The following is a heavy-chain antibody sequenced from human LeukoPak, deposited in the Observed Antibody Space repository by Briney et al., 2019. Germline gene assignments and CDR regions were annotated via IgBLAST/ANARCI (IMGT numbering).Heavy chain of an antibody. CDR3: TTRVRSSGWFDY. Sequence: KTGGSLRLSCAASGFTFSNAWMSWVRQAPGKGLEWVGRIKSKTDGGTTDYAAPVKGRFTISRDDSKNTLYLQMNSLKTEDTAVYYCTTRVRSSGWFDYWGQGTLVTVSS. CDR1: GFTFSNAW. J-gene: IGHJ4*02. CDR2: IKSKTDGGTT. V-gene: IGHV3-15*01. D-gene: IGHD6-19*01.